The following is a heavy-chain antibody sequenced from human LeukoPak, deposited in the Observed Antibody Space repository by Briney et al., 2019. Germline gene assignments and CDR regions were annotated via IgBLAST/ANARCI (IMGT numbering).Heavy chain of an antibody. CDR1: GGSISSGSYY. D-gene: IGHD3-10*01. CDR3: ARDRGITTARGVPSWFDP. Sequence: SETLSLTCTVSGGSISSGSYYWTWIRQPAGKGLEWIGRIYTTGSPSYSPSLKSRVTISVDTSTNQFSLKLTSVSAADTAVYYCARDRGITTARGVPSWFDPWGQGTLVTVPS. V-gene: IGHV4-61*02. CDR2: IYTTGSP. J-gene: IGHJ5*02.